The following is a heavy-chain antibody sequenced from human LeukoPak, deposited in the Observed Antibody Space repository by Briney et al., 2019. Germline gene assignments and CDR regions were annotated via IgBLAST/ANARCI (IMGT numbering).Heavy chain of an antibody. CDR1: GYSFSTYW. CDR2: IYPGDSDT. J-gene: IGHJ4*02. D-gene: IGHD3-22*01. CDR3: ARRVNSGYYFDY. Sequence: PGESLKISCKGSGYSFSTYWIGWVRQMPGKGLELMGIIYPGDSDTTYSPSFQGQVTISVDKSISTAYLQRSTLKASDTAMYYCARRVNSGYYFDYWAQGTLVTVSS. V-gene: IGHV5-51*01.